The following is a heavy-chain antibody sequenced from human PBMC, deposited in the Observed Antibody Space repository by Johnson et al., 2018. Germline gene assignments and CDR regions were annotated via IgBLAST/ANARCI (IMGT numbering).Heavy chain of an antibody. Sequence: QVQLVQSGAEVNRHGASVNVFCKASGSTFTAYYIHWVRQAPGKGLEWRGIIDPSGDSITFAQKFQGRVTMTRDTSTSTIYMERSSLSSEDTAVYFCATAALRAPGAYFFDYWGQGTLVTVVS. CDR2: IDPSGDSI. D-gene: IGHD4-17*01. J-gene: IGHJ4*02. CDR1: GSTFTAYY. V-gene: IGHV1-46*01. CDR3: ATAALRAPGAYFFDY.